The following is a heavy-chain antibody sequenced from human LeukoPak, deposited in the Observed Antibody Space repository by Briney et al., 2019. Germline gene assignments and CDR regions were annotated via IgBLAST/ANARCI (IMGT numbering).Heavy chain of an antibody. D-gene: IGHD3-16*02. CDR2: S. J-gene: IGHJ6*02. Sequence: SETLSLTCTVSGGSMTAGDYYWGWVRQPPGTGLQWIATSYQGASLKGRVTISLDTSKNQFSLRLTSVTAADTAVYYCARIYGLYQEAMDVWGPGITVTVSS. CDR3: ARIYGLYQEAMDV. V-gene: IGHV4-39*07. CDR1: GGSMTAGDYY.